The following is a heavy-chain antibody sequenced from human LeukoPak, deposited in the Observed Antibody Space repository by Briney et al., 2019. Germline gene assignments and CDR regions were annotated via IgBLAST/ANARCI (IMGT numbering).Heavy chain of an antibody. V-gene: IGHV1-69*05. D-gene: IGHD6-6*01. CDR2: IIPIFGTA. CDR1: GGTFSSYA. CDR3: AGGSSSPFDY. J-gene: IGHJ4*02. Sequence: GASVKVSCKASGGTFSSYAISWVRQAPGQGLEWMGGIIPIFGTANYAQKFQGRVTITTDESSSTAYMELSSLRSEDTAVYYCAGGSSSPFDYWGQGTLVTVSS.